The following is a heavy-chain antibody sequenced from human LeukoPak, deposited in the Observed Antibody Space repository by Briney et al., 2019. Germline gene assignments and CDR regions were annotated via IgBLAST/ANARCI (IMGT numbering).Heavy chain of an antibody. V-gene: IGHV3-23*01. D-gene: IGHD3-22*01. J-gene: IGHJ4*02. CDR3: AKNGYYDSGAYYDY. CDR2: ISGSGGST. Sequence: PGGSLRLSCAASGFTFSSYAMSWVRQAPGKGLEWVSAISGSGGSTYYADSVKGRFTISRDNSKNTLYLQMNSLRAEGTAVYYCAKNGYYDSGAYYDYWGQGALVTVSS. CDR1: GFTFSSYA.